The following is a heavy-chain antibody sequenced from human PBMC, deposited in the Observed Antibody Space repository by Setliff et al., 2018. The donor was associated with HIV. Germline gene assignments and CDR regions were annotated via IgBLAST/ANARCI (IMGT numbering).Heavy chain of an antibody. CDR2: IYSGGST. CDR3: ARKGNWNYPYDY. CDR1: GGSISGYY. Sequence: SETLSLTCTVSGGSISGYYWSWIRQAPGKGLEWMGYIYSGGSTNYNPSLKSRATISEDTSKNQLSLKLRSVTAADTAVYYCARKGNWNYPYDYWGPGTLVTV. V-gene: IGHV4-4*09. J-gene: IGHJ4*02. D-gene: IGHD1-7*01.